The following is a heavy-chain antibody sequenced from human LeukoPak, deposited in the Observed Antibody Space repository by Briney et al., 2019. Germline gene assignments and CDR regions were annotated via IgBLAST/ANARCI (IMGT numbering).Heavy chain of an antibody. J-gene: IGHJ5*02. D-gene: IGHD2-2*01. Sequence: SETLSLTCTVSGGSISSSSYYWGWIRQPPGKGLEWIGNIYYSGSTYYNPSLKSRVTISVDTSKNQFSLKLSSVTAADTAVYYCARHGWDIVVVRAADNWFDPWGQGTLVTVSS. V-gene: IGHV4-39*01. CDR2: IYYSGST. CDR3: ARHGWDIVVVRAADNWFDP. CDR1: GGSISSSSYY.